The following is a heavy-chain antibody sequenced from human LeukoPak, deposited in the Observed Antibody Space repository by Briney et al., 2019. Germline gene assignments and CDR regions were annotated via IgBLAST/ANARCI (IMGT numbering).Heavy chain of an antibody. CDR1: GGSISSSSYY. CDR2: IYTSGST. Sequence: PSETLSLTCTVSGGSISSSSYYWSWIRQPAGKGLEWIGRIYTSGSTNYNPSLKSRVTISVDTSKNQFSLKLSSVTAADTAVYYCARSTNYYMDVWGKGTTVTISS. V-gene: IGHV4-61*02. CDR3: ARSTNYYMDV. J-gene: IGHJ6*03.